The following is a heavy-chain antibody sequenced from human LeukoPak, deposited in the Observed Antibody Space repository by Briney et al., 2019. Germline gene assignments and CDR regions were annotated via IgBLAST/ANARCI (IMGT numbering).Heavy chain of an antibody. CDR1: GGTFSSYA. D-gene: IGHD3-10*01. CDR2: INPIFGTA. V-gene: IGHV1-69*06. J-gene: IGHJ4*02. Sequence: ASVKVSCKASGGTFSSYAISWVRQAPGQGLEWMGGINPIFGTANYAQKFQGRVTITADKSTSTAYMELSSLRAEDTAVYYCAKELNVLLWFGESPMLNPFDYWGQGTLVTVSS. CDR3: AKELNVLLWFGESPMLNPFDY.